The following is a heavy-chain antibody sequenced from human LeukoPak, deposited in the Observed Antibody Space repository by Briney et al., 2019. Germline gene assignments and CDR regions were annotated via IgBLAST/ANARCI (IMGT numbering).Heavy chain of an antibody. V-gene: IGHV4-34*01. CDR1: GGSFSGYY. J-gene: IGHJ5*02. CDR2: INHSGST. Sequence: SETLSLTCAVYGGSFSGYYWSWIRQPPGKGLEWIGEINHSGSTNYNPSLKSRVTISVDTSKNQSSLKLSSVTAADTAVYYCASRYCSSTSCYSNWFDPWGQGTLVTVSS. CDR3: ASRYCSSTSCYSNWFDP. D-gene: IGHD2-2*01.